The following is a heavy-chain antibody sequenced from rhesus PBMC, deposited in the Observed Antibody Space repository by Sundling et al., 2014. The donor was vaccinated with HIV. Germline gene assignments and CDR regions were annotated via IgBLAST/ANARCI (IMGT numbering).Heavy chain of an antibody. CDR3: SLTYGYYFDY. J-gene: IGHJ4*01. CDR2: ISSGSTYI. CDR1: GLTFSSYS. D-gene: IGHD2-15*01. Sequence: EVQLVESGGGLVQPGGSLRLSCGASGLTFSSYSMSWVRQAPGKGLEWVSSISSGSTYIYYTDSVKGRFTISRDNAKNSLSLQMNSLRAEDTAVYYCSLTYGYYFDYWGQGVLVTVSS. V-gene: IGHV3-136*01.